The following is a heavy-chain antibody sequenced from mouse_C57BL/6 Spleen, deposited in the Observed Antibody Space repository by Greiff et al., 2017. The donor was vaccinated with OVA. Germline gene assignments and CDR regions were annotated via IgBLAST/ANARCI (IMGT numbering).Heavy chain of an antibody. CDR2: INPNNGGT. CDR3: ARWGGNYDAMDY. J-gene: IGHJ4*01. Sequence: EVQLQQSGPELVKPGASVKISCKASGYTFTDYYMNWVKQSHGKSLEWIGDINPNNGGTSYNQKFKGKATLTVDKSSSTAYMELRSLTSEDSAVYDCARWGGNYDAMDYWGQGTSVTVSS. V-gene: IGHV1-26*01. D-gene: IGHD1-1*02. CDR1: GYTFTDYY.